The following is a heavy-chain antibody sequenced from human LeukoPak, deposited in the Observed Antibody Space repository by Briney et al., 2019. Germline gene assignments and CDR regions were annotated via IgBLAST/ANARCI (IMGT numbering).Heavy chain of an antibody. CDR2: IYSGGST. CDR3: ARGGSGSYYNLDY. Sequence: PGGSLRLSCAASGFTVSSNYMSWVRQAPGKGLEWVSVIYSGGSTYYADSLKGRFTISRYNSKNTLYLQMNRLSAEDTAVYYCARGGSGSYYNLDYWGQGTLVTVSS. V-gene: IGHV3-53*01. CDR1: GFTVSSNY. J-gene: IGHJ4*02. D-gene: IGHD3-10*01.